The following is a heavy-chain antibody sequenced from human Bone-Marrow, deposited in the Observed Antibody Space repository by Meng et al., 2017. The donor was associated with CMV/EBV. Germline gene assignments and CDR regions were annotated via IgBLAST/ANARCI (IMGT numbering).Heavy chain of an antibody. CDR2: ISYDGSNK. CDR1: GFTFSSYA. J-gene: IGHJ6*02. CDR3: ARSVWSGWGEYYYYGMDV. Sequence: GGSLRLSCAASGFTFSSYAMHWVRQAPGKGLEWVAVISYDGSNKYYADSVKGRFTISRDNSKNTLYLQMNSLRAEDTAVYYCARSVWSGWGEYYYYGMDVWGQGTTVTVSS. D-gene: IGHD3-3*01. V-gene: IGHV3-30-3*01.